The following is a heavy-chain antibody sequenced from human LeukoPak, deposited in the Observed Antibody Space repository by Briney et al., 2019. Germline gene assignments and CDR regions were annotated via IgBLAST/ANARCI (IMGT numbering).Heavy chain of an antibody. Sequence: PGGSLRLSCAASGFTFSSYSMNWVRQAPGKGLEWVSYISSSSSTIYYADSVRGRFTISRDNAKNSLYLQMNSLRAEDTAVYYCARDTTTDYYDFWSSPGWFDPWGQGTLVTVSS. CDR2: ISSSSSTI. V-gene: IGHV3-48*01. J-gene: IGHJ5*02. CDR3: ARDTTTDYYDFWSSPGWFDP. D-gene: IGHD3-3*01. CDR1: GFTFSSYS.